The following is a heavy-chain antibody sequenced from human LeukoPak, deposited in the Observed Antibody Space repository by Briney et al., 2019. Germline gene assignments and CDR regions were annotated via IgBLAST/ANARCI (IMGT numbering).Heavy chain of an antibody. CDR1: GGSFSGYY. J-gene: IGHJ4*02. CDR3: ARGLYSSSGYLSHFDY. V-gene: IGHV4-34*01. D-gene: IGHD6-13*01. CDR2: INHGGST. Sequence: KPSETLSLTCAVCGGSFSGYYWSWIRQPPGKGLEWIGEINHGGSTNYNPSLKSRVTISVDTSKNQFSLKLSSVTAAATAVYYCARGLYSSSGYLSHFDYWGQGNPVTVS.